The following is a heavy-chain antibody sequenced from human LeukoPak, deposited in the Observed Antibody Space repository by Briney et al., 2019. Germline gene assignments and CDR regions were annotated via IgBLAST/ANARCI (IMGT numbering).Heavy chain of an antibody. CDR1: GFTFSNYD. Sequence: TGGSLRLSCAASGFTFSNYDIHWVRQAPGKGLEWVSTIGTASDTYYPGSVEGRFTLSRDNAKNSLYLQMNSLTAGDTAVYYCARGPPRGKYYYMDVWGKGTTVTVSS. D-gene: IGHD1-1*01. J-gene: IGHJ6*03. CDR2: IGTASDT. CDR3: ARGPPRGKYYYMDV. V-gene: IGHV3-13*01.